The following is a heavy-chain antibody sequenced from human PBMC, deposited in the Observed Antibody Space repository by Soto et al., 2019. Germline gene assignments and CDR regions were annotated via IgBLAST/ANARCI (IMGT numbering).Heavy chain of an antibody. CDR3: ARDWDGPIDY. CDR1: GFTFSSYG. CDR2: IWYDGSNK. Sequence: LSLTCAASGFTFSSYGMHWVRQAPGKGLEWVAVIWYDGSNKYYADSVKGRFTISRDNSKNTLYLQMNSLRAEDTAVYYCARDWDGPIDYWGQGTLVTVSS. J-gene: IGHJ4*02. D-gene: IGHD1-26*01. V-gene: IGHV3-33*01.